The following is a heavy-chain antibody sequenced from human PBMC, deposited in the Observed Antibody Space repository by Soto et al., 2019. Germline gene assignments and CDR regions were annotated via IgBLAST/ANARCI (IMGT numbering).Heavy chain of an antibody. CDR1: GGSFSGYY. CDR3: ARFTVTNELRGMDV. D-gene: IGHD4-17*01. V-gene: IGHV4-34*01. J-gene: IGHJ6*02. Sequence: QVQLQQWGAGLLKPSETLSLTCAVYGGSFSGYYWSWIRQPPGKGLEWIGEINHSGSTNYNPSLKSRVTISVDTSKNQFSLKLSSVTAADTAVYYCARFTVTNELRGMDVGGQGTTVTVAS. CDR2: INHSGST.